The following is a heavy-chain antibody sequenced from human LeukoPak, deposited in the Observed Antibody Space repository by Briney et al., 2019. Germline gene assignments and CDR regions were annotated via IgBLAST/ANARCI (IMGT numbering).Heavy chain of an antibody. J-gene: IGHJ4*02. D-gene: IGHD3-22*01. CDR3: ATDPAYDSSGYGY. Sequence: GGSLRLSCAASGFTFSSYWMSWVRQAPGKGLEWVANLNQDGSEKYYVDSVKGRFTISRDNAQNSLYLQMNSLRAEDTAVYYCATDPAYDSSGYGYWGQGTLVTVSS. CDR1: GFTFSSYW. V-gene: IGHV3-7*01. CDR2: LNQDGSEK.